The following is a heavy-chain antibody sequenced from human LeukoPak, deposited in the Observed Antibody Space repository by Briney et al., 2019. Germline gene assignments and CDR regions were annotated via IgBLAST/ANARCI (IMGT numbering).Heavy chain of an antibody. J-gene: IGHJ4*02. V-gene: IGHV3-43*02. CDR3: AVVVAAIIDY. CDR2: ISGDGGST. D-gene: IGHD2-15*01. CDR1: GLTFSSYS. Sequence: GGSLRLSCAASGLTFSSYSMNWVRQAPGKGLEWVSLISGDGGSTYYADSVKGRFTISRDNSENSLYLQMNSLRAEDTAVYYCAVVVAAIIDYWGQGTLVTVSS.